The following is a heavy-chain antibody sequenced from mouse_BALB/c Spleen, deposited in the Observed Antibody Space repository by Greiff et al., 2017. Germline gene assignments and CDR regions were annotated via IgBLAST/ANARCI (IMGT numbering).Heavy chain of an antibody. V-gene: IGHV1-87*01. J-gene: IGHJ4*01. CDR2: IYPGDGDT. Sequence: QVQLQQSGAELARPGASVKLSCKASGYTFTSYWMQWVKQRPGQGLEWIGAIYPGDGDTRYTQKFKGKATLTADKSSSTAYMQLSSLASEDSAVYYSARTLYYGYEGNYAMDYWGQGTSVTVSS. D-gene: IGHD2-2*01. CDR3: ARTLYYGYEGNYAMDY. CDR1: GYTFTSYW.